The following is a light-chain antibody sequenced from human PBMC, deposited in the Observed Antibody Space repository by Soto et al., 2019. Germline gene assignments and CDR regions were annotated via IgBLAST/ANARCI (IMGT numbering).Light chain of an antibody. CDR2: DVT. CDR1: SSNVGVYNY. Sequence: QSALTQPRSVSGSPGQSVTISCTGTSSNVGVYNYVSWYQQHPGKAPKVMIYDVTKRPSGVPDRISGSKSGNTASLTISGLQTEDEADYYCCSYAGSSTLIFGGGTKVTVL. V-gene: IGLV2-11*01. CDR3: CSYAGSSTLI. J-gene: IGLJ2*01.